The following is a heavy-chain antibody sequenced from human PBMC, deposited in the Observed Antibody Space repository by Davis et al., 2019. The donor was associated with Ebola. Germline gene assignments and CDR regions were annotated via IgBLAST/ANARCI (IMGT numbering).Heavy chain of an antibody. V-gene: IGHV1-18*01. CDR1: GYTFISFG. D-gene: IGHD2-15*01. Sequence: ASVQVSCKPSGYTFISFGISWVRQAPGQGLEWMGWISAHNGNTNYAQKLQGRVTMTTDTSTNTAYMELRSLRSGDTAVYYCARDSVVAAPFDYWGQGTLVTVSS. J-gene: IGHJ4*02. CDR3: ARDSVVAAPFDY. CDR2: ISAHNGNT.